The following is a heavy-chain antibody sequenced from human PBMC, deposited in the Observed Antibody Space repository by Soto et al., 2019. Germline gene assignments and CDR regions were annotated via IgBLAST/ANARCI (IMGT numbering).Heavy chain of an antibody. D-gene: IGHD6-19*01. Sequence: SETLSLTCTVSGGSVSSGSYYWSWIRQPPGKGLEWIGYIYYSGSTNYNPSLKSRVTISVDTSKNQFSLKLSSVTAADTAMYYCARRGGWYAEYFQHWGQGTLVTVSS. J-gene: IGHJ1*01. CDR3: ARRGGWYAEYFQH. V-gene: IGHV4-61*01. CDR2: IYYSGST. CDR1: GGSVSSGSYY.